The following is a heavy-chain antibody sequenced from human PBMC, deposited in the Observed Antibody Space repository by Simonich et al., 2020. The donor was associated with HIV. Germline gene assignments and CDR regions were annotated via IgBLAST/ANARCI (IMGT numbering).Heavy chain of an antibody. V-gene: IGHV4-34*01. J-gene: IGHJ4*02. CDR3: ARRGITGSTGYFDY. CDR2: ITYSGRT. D-gene: IGHD1-7*01. Sequence: QVQLQQWGAGLLKPSETLSLTCAVYSGSFSGYYWSWIRQSPGKGLEWIGEITYSGRTNYNPSLKSRVTISVDTSKDQFSLKLSSVTAADTAVYYCARRGITGSTGYFDYWGQGTLVTVSS. CDR1: SGSFSGYY.